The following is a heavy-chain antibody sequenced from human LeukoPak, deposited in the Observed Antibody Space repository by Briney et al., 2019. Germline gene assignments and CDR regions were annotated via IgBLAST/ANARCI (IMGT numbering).Heavy chain of an antibody. J-gene: IGHJ3*02. Sequence: PETLSLTCTVSGGSISSYYWSWIRQPPGKGLGGIGYIYYGGSTKYNPSLKSRVTISVDTSKNQFSLKLSSVTAADTAVYYCARAHYGDYGDAFDIWGQGTMVTVSS. V-gene: IGHV4-59*01. CDR3: ARAHYGDYGDAFDI. CDR2: IYYGGST. D-gene: IGHD4-17*01. CDR1: GGSISSYY.